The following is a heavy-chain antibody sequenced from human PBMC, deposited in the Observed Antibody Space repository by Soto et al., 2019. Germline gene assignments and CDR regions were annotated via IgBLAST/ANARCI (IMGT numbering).Heavy chain of an antibody. J-gene: IGHJ4*02. CDR2: ISHDGSII. V-gene: IGHV3-30*18. CDR3: AKFSGGLVD. CDR1: GFTFSSYG. D-gene: IGHD3-10*01. Sequence: QVQLVESGGGVVQPGTSLRLSCAASGFTFSSYGMHWVRQAPGKGLEWVAVISHDGSIIQYGDSVKVRFTISRDNSKNTMYLQMNSLRAEDTALYYCAKFSGGLVDWGQGTLVTVSS.